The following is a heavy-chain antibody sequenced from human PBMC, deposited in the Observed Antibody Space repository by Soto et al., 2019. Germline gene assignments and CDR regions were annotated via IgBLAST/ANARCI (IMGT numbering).Heavy chain of an antibody. CDR1: GFTFSSSN. CDR2: ITNSGSHT. V-gene: IGHV3-48*01. J-gene: IGHJ4*02. Sequence: GGSLRLSCAASGFTFSSSNMNWVRQAPGKGLEWVAYITNSGSHTHYADSVKGRFTISRDSGKNSLYLQMNSLRAEDTAVYYCARVSPPPDYWGQGTLVTVSS. CDR3: ARVSPPPDY.